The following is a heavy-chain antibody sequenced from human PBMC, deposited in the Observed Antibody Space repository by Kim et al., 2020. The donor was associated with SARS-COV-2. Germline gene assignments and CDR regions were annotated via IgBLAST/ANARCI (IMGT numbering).Heavy chain of an antibody. D-gene: IGHD2-15*01. J-gene: IGHJ5*02. CDR3: ARAQGIDTSNWFDP. V-gene: IGHV1-18*01. CDR2: ISAYNGNT. Sequence: ASVKVSCKASGYTFTSYGISWVRQAPGQGLEWMGWISAYNGNTNYAQKLQGRVTMTTDTSTSTAYMELRSLRSDDTAVYYCARAQGIDTSNWFDPWGQGTLVTVSS. CDR1: GYTFTSYG.